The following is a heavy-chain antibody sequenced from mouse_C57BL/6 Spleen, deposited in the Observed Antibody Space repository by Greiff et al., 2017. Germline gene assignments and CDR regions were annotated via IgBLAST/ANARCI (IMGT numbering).Heavy chain of an antibody. D-gene: IGHD1-1*01. V-gene: IGHV5-17*01. Sequence: EVQVVESGGGLVKPGGSLKLSCAASGFTFSDYGMHWVRQAPEKGLEWVAYISSGRSTIYYADPVKGRFTIYRDNAKNTLFLQMTSLRSEDTAMYYCARLTTVVATDYAMDYWGQGTSVTVSS. CDR3: ARLTTVVATDYAMDY. J-gene: IGHJ4*01. CDR1: GFTFSDYG. CDR2: ISSGRSTI.